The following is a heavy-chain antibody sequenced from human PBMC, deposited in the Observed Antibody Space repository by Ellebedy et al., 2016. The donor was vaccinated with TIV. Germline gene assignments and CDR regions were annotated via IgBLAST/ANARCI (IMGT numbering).Heavy chain of an antibody. CDR1: GGSFSGYY. D-gene: IGHD2-21*01. CDR3: ARVPSRLGALDY. V-gene: IGHV4-59*13. CDR2: IYYSGST. J-gene: IGHJ4*02. Sequence: SETLSLTXAVYGGSFSGYYWSWIRQPPGKGLEWIGYIYYSGSTNYNPSLKSRVTISVDTSKNQFSLKLSSVTAADTAVYYCARVPSRLGALDYWGQGTLVTVSS.